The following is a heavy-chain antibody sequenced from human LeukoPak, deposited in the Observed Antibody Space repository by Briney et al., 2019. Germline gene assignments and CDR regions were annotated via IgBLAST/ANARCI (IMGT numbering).Heavy chain of an antibody. CDR3: ARQGARYCSSTSCFGDP. CDR1: GYSFTSYW. V-gene: IGHV5-51*01. Sequence: GESLKISCKGSGYSFTSYWIGWVRQMPGKGLEWMGIIYPGDSDTRYSPPLQGQVTISADKSISTAYLQWSSLKASDTAMYYCARQGARYCSSTSCFGDPWGQGTLVTVSS. J-gene: IGHJ5*02. D-gene: IGHD2-2*01. CDR2: IYPGDSDT.